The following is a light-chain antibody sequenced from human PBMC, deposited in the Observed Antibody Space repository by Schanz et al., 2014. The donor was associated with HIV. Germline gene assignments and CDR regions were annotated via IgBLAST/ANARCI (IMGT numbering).Light chain of an antibody. CDR3: NSYSHSNTYV. V-gene: IGLV2-14*03. CDR2: DVS. Sequence: QSVLTQPASVSGSPGQSITISCTGTSIDVGGYDYVSWYQKHPDKAPRLIIYDVSNRPSGVSSRFSGSKSGNTASLTISGLQAEDEADYYCNSYSHSNTYVFGSGTKLTVL. J-gene: IGLJ1*01. CDR1: SIDVGGYDY.